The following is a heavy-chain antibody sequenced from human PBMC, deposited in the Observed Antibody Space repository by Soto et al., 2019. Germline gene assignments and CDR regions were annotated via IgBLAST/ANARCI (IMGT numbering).Heavy chain of an antibody. CDR1: GFTFSRYW. CDR2: INSDGSST. Sequence: EVQLVESGGGLVQPGGSLRLSCAASGFTFSRYWMHWVRQASGKGPVCVSRINSDGSSTAYADSVKGRFTISRDNAKNTLFLQMNSLRAEDTAVYYCARAAVGWYFDVWGRGTLVTVSS. J-gene: IGHJ2*01. V-gene: IGHV3-74*01. CDR3: ARAAVGWYFDV. D-gene: IGHD2-2*01.